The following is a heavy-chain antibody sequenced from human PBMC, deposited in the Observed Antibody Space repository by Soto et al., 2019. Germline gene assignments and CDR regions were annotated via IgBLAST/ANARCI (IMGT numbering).Heavy chain of an antibody. CDR3: ARLDCSGGSCYPYYFEH. CDR1: GFTFSASA. J-gene: IGHJ4*02. D-gene: IGHD2-15*01. V-gene: IGHV3-73*02. CDR2: IRSNGRT. Sequence: EVQLVESGGGLVQPGGSLELSCSASGFTFSASAMHWVRQASGQGLEWVGRIRSNGRTAYAASMQGRFTISTDDSKKTAYLQLNSLKTDDTDVYYCARLDCSGGSCYPYYFEHWGQGALVTVSA.